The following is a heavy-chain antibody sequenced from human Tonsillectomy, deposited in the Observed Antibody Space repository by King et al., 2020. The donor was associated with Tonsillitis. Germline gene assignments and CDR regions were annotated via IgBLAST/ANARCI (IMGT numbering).Heavy chain of an antibody. J-gene: IGHJ6*03. V-gene: IGHV1-2*02. CDR1: GYTFTAYH. D-gene: IGHD3-3*01. CDR2: INPNNGGT. Sequence: VQLVQSGAEVKKPGASVKVSCKASGYTFTAYHMHWVRQAPGQGLEWMGWINPNNGGTNYAQKFQGRVTMTRDTSISTAYMELSRLRSDDTAVYYCASGDFWSGYDYYYYMDVWGKGTTVTVSS. CDR3: ASGDFWSGYDYYYYMDV.